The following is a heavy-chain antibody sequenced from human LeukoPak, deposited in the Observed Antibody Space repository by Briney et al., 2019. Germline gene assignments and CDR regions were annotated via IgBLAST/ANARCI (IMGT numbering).Heavy chain of an antibody. V-gene: IGHV3-74*01. J-gene: IGHJ3*02. Sequence: GGSLRLSCAASGFTFSSYWMHWVRQAPGKGLVWVSRINSDGSSTSYADSVKGRFTISRDNSKNTLYLQMNSLRAEDTAVYYCASQAEGPVGDHAFDIWGQGTMVTVSS. CDR1: GFTFSSYW. CDR3: ASQAEGPVGDHAFDI. D-gene: IGHD2-15*01. CDR2: INSDGSST.